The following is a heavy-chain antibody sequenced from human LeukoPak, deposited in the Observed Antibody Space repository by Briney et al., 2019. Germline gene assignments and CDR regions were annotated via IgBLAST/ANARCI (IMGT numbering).Heavy chain of an antibody. CDR2: ISSSGSTI. V-gene: IGHV3-48*04. J-gene: IGHJ3*02. CDR1: GFTFSSYS. Sequence: PGGSLRLSCAASGFTFSSYSMNWVRQAPGKGLEWVSYISSSGSTIYYADSVKGRFTISRDNAKNSLYLQMNSLRAEDTAVYYCARSESPHPMIVVVPDAFDIWGQGTMVTVSS. CDR3: ARSESPHPMIVVVPDAFDI. D-gene: IGHD3-22*01.